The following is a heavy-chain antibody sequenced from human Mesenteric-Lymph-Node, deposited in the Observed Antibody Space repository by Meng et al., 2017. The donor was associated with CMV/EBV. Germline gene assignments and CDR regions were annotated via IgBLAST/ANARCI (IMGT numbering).Heavy chain of an antibody. Sequence: ASIASRGYYWGWTRQPPGKGLEWIGSIYYSGSTDYNPSLKSRVTMSVDTSKNQFSVKLSSMTAADTAVYYCARASSGWYTGAVKFDHWGQGTLVTVSS. V-gene: IGHV4-39*01. D-gene: IGHD6-19*01. CDR1: ASIASRGYY. CDR2: IYYSGST. J-gene: IGHJ4*02. CDR3: ARASSGWYTGAVKFDH.